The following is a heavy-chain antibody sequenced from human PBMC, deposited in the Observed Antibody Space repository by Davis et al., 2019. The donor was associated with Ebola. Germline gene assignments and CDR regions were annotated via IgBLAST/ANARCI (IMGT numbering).Heavy chain of an antibody. J-gene: IGHJ4*02. Sequence: GESLKISCKGSGYSFTSYWIGWVRQIPGKGLEWMGIIYPGDSDTRYSPSFQGQVTISADKSISTAYLQWSSLKASDTAMYYCARLISAYSRGWDYFDYWGQGTLVTVSS. V-gene: IGHV5-51*01. CDR1: GYSFTSYW. CDR3: ARLISAYSRGWDYFDY. CDR2: IYPGDSDT. D-gene: IGHD6-19*01.